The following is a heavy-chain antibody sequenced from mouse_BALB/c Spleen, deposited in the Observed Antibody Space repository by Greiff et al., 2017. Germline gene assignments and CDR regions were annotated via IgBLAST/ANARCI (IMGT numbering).Heavy chain of an antibody. V-gene: IGHV5-9-4*01. CDR3: ARITTNAMDY. Sequence: EVKLVESGGGLVKPGGSLKLSCAASGFTFSSYAMSWVRQSPEKRLEWVAEISSGGSYTYYPDTVTGRFTISRDNAKNTLYLEMSSLRSEDTAMYYCARITTNAMDYWGQGTSVTVSS. CDR2: ISSGGSYT. D-gene: IGHD1-1*01. CDR1: GFTFSSYA. J-gene: IGHJ4*01.